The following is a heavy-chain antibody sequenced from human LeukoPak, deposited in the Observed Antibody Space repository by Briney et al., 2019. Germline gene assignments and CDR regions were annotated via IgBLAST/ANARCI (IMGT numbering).Heavy chain of an antibody. J-gene: IGHJ6*02. CDR1: GYSFTSNW. CDR3: ARWMFYYGSGVFHYHGMDV. V-gene: IGHV5-51*01. D-gene: IGHD3-10*01. Sequence: GESLKISCKGSGYSFTSNWIGWVRQMPGKGLEWMGIIYPGDSDTRYSPSFQCQVTISADKSISTAYLQWSSLKASDTAMYYCARWMFYYGSGVFHYHGMDVWGQGTTVTVSS. CDR2: IYPGDSDT.